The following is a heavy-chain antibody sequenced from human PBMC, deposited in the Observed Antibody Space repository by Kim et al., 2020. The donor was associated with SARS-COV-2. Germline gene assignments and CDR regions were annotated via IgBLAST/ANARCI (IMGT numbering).Heavy chain of an antibody. J-gene: IGHJ5*02. CDR3: ARDRLGPSSGGSKRPSWFDP. Sequence: ASVKVSCKASGYTFTSYAMNWVRQAPGQGLEWMGWINTNTGNPTYAQGFTGRFVFSLDTSVSTAYLQISSLKAEDTAVYYCARDRLGPSSGGSKRPSWFDPWGQGTLVTVSS. CDR2: INTNTGNP. CDR1: GYTFTSYA. V-gene: IGHV7-4-1*02. D-gene: IGHD2-15*01.